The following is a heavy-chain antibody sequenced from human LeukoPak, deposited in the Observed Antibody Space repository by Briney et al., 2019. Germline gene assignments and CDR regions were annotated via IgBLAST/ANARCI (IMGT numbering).Heavy chain of an antibody. CDR1: VYTFTGYY. CDR2: INPNSGGT. J-gene: IGHJ4*02. Sequence: ASVKVSCKASVYTFTGYYRHWVRQAPGQGLEWMGWINPNSGGTNYAQKFQGRVTMTRETSISTAYMELSRLRSEDTAVYYCVRGGYYDILTGYLNYWGQGTLVTVSS. V-gene: IGHV1-2*02. D-gene: IGHD3-9*01. CDR3: VRGGYYDILTGYLNY.